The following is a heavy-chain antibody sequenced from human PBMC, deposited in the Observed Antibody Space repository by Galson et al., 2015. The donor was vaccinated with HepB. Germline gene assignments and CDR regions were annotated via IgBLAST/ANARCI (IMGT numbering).Heavy chain of an antibody. CDR2: IFSSGT. CDR3: ARFAVGITPPNYYYGMDV. V-gene: IGHV4-4*07. D-gene: IGHD1-26*01. CDR1: GGSISSYY. J-gene: IGHJ6*02. Sequence: SETLSLTCTVSGGSISSYYWSWIRQPAGKGLEWIWRIFSSGTNYSPSLKSRITMSLDTSKNQISLKLTSVTVADTAVYYCARFAVGITPPNYYYGMDVWGQGTTVTVSS.